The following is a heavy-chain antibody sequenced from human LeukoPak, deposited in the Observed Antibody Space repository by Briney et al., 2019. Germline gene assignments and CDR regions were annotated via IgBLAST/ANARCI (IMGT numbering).Heavy chain of an antibody. CDR3: ARLAYCGGDCYSGVKNWYFDL. V-gene: IGHV4-39*07. CDR2: IYYSGST. D-gene: IGHD2-21*02. CDR1: GGSISSSSYY. Sequence: PSETLSLTCTVSGGSISSSSYYWGWIRQPPGKGLEWIGSIYYSGSTYYNPSLKSRVTISVDTSKNQFSLELSSVTAADTAVYYCARLAYCGGDCYSGVKNWYFDLWGRGTLVTVSS. J-gene: IGHJ2*01.